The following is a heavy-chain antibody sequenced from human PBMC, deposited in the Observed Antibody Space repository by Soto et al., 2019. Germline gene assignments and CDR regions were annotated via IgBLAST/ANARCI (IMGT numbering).Heavy chain of an antibody. V-gene: IGHV1-69*13. Sequence: SVNVSCKASGGTFSSYAISWVRQAPGQGLELMGGIIPIFGTANYAQKFQGRVTITAXGXXXXAXMXLXXXXSEXTAVYYCARAYSNYGRYGMDVWGQGTTVTVSS. CDR2: IIPIFGTA. CDR3: ARAYSNYGRYGMDV. CDR1: GGTFSSYA. J-gene: IGHJ6*02. D-gene: IGHD4-4*01.